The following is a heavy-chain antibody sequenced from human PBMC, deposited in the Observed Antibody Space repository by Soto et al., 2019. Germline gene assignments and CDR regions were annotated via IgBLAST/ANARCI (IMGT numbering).Heavy chain of an antibody. V-gene: IGHV3-33*01. Sequence: QVQLVESGGGVVQPGRSLRLSCAASGFTFSSYGMHWVRQAPGKGLEWVAVIWYDGSNKYYADSVKGRFTISRDNSKDTLYLQMNSLRAEDTAVYYCARLGNNDYGDSEYFQHWGQGTLVTVSS. CDR2: IWYDGSNK. CDR3: ARLGNNDYGDSEYFQH. D-gene: IGHD4-17*01. J-gene: IGHJ1*01. CDR1: GFTFSSYG.